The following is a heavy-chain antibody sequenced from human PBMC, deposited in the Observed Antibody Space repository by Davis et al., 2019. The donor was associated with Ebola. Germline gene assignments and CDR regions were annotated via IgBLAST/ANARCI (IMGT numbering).Heavy chain of an antibody. CDR1: GGSISSYY. CDR2: IYSSGST. J-gene: IGHJ4*02. Sequence: MPGGSLRLSCTVSGGSISSYYWSWIRQPAGKGLEWIGYIYSSGSTNSNPSFKSRVTISVDTSKNQFSLKLISVTAADTAVYYCAGAGYSSGWNFDYWGQGTLVTVSS. CDR3: AGAGYSSGWNFDY. V-gene: IGHV4-59*01. D-gene: IGHD6-19*01.